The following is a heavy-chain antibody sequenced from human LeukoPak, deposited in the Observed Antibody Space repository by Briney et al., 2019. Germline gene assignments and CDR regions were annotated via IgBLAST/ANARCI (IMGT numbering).Heavy chain of an antibody. CDR1: GYTFTICY. V-gene: IGHV1-46*01. Sequence: GASVKVSCKASGYTFTICYMHWVRQAPGQGLEWMGVINPSGGSTSYAQKFQGRVTMTRDTSTSTVNLELSSLRSEDTAVYYCARDDDYGTYWGQGTLVTVSS. D-gene: IGHD4-17*01. CDR3: ARDDDYGTY. J-gene: IGHJ4*02. CDR2: INPSGGST.